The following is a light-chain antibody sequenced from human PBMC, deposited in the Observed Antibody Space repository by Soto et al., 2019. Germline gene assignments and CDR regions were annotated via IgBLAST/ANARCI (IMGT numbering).Light chain of an antibody. J-gene: IGKJ1*01. Sequence: DMHMTHSPSTLSASVGDIFAITFRASQSISSWLAWYQQKPGKAPKLLIYDASSLESGVPSRFSGSGSGTEFTLTISSLQPDDFATYYCQQYNSYWTFGQGTKVDIK. CDR1: QSISSW. CDR3: QQYNSYWT. V-gene: IGKV1-5*01. CDR2: DAS.